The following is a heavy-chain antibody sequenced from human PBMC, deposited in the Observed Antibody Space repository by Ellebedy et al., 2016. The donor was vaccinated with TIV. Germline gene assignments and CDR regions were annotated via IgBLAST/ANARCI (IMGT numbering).Heavy chain of an antibody. V-gene: IGHV3-30*02. CDR2: IQYDGTNK. CDR3: AKDQVDY. CDR1: GFTFSDFG. Sequence: GGSLKISCAASGFTFSDFGMHWVRQAPGKGLEWVTFIQYDGTNKYYTDSVKGRFTISRDNSKNTLYLEMNSLRVEDTAVYYCAKDQVDYWGQGTLVTISS. J-gene: IGHJ4*02.